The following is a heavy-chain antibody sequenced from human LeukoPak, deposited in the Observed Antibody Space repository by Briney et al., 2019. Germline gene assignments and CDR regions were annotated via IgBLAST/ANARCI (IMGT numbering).Heavy chain of an antibody. D-gene: IGHD6-13*01. J-gene: IGHJ3*02. CDR2: IYYSGNT. Sequence: SETLSLTCTVSGGSISSSSYYWGWIRQPPGTGLEWIGSIYYSGNTYYNPSLKSRVTVSVDTSKNQFSLKLSSVTAADTAVYYCARVRSSWDNAFDIWGQGTMVTVSS. CDR3: ARVRSSWDNAFDI. V-gene: IGHV4-39*07. CDR1: GGSISSSSYY.